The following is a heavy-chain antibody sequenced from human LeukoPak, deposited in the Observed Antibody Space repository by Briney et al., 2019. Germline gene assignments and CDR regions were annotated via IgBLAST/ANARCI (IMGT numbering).Heavy chain of an antibody. Sequence: GGSLRLSCAASGFTFSSYSMNWVRQAPGKGLEWVSYISSSSSTIYSADSVKGRFTISRDNAKNSLYLQMNSMRDEDTAVYYCARDGGDYGPNCWYFGLWGRGTLVTVSS. CDR2: ISSSSSTI. V-gene: IGHV3-48*02. D-gene: IGHD4-17*01. CDR1: GFTFSSYS. CDR3: ARDGGDYGPNCWYFGL. J-gene: IGHJ2*01.